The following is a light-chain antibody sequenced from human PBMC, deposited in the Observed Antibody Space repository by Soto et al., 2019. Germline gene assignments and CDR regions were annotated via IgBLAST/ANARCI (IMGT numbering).Light chain of an antibody. V-gene: IGKV3-11*01. CDR3: QQRSNWPPTWT. CDR2: DAS. Sequence: EIVLTQSPAILSLSPGERATLSCRASQSVSNHLAWYQQKPGQAPRLLIYDASNRATGIPARFSGSGSGTDFTLTINSLEPEDFAVYYCQQRSNWPPTWTFGQGTKVEIK. J-gene: IGKJ1*01. CDR1: QSVSNH.